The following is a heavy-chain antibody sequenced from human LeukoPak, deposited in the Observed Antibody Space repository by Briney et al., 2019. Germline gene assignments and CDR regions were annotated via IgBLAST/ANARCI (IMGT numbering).Heavy chain of an antibody. CDR3: AREYSSSSGRCFDY. D-gene: IGHD6-6*01. CDR2: ISSSGSTI. J-gene: IGHJ4*02. V-gene: IGHV3-48*03. CDR1: GFTFSSYE. Sequence: PGGSLRLSCAASGFTFSSYEMNWVRQAPGKGLEWVSYISSSGSTIYYADSVKGRFTISRDNAKNSLYLQMNSLRAEDTAVYYCAREYSSSSGRCFDYWGQGTLVTVSS.